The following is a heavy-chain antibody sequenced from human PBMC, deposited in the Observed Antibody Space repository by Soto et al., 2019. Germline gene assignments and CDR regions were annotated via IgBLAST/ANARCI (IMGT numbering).Heavy chain of an antibody. D-gene: IGHD1-26*01. J-gene: IGHJ4*02. Sequence: QVQLQESGPGLVKPSQTLSLTCTVSGGSISSGGYYWSWIRQHPGKGLEWIGYIYYSGRTYYNPSLKSRVTISVDTSKNQFSLKLSSVTAADTAVYFCAGIYSGSPGVNLRYWGQGTLVPVSS. CDR3: AGIYSGSPGVNLRY. CDR1: GGSISSGGYY. V-gene: IGHV4-31*03. CDR2: IYYSGRT.